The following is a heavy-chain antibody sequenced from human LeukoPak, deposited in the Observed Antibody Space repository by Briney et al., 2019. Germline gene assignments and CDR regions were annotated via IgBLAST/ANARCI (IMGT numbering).Heavy chain of an antibody. V-gene: IGHV3-23*01. CDR3: AREGYDSSGYYSLYYFDY. CDR2: TSSRGDST. CDR1: GFTFSNYA. D-gene: IGHD3-22*01. Sequence: GGSLILSCAASGFTFSNYAMSWVRRAAGRGLEWVSTTSSRGDSTHDADSVKGRFTISRDNSKNSLYLQMNSLRAEDTAVYYCAREGYDSSGYYSLYYFDYWGQGTLVTVSS. J-gene: IGHJ4*02.